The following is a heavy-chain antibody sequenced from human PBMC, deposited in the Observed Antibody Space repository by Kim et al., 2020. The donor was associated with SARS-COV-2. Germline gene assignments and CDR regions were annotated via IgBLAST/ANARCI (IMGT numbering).Heavy chain of an antibody. Sequence: GGSLRLSCAVSGIPFSNAWFNWVRQAPGKGLEWVGRIKSKSDGGTADLAAPVKGRFAISRDDSKNTLYLLINSLRTDDSAVYYCTTVSMRWGQGTLVTVS. D-gene: IGHD2-2*01. CDR2: IKSKSDGGTA. CDR1: GIPFSNAW. CDR3: TTVSMR. V-gene: IGHV3-15*01. J-gene: IGHJ4*02.